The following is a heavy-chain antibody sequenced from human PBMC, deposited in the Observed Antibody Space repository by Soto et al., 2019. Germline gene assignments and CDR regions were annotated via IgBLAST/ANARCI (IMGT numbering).Heavy chain of an antibody. J-gene: IGHJ6*02. Sequence: QVQLVQSGAEVKKPGASVKVSCKASGYTFTSYDINGVRQATGQGLEWMGWMNPNSGNTGYAQKFQGRVTMTRNTSISTAYMELSSLRSEDTAVYYCARAEGYCSSTSCYYYYGMDVWGQGTTVTVSS. V-gene: IGHV1-8*01. CDR1: GYTFTSYD. D-gene: IGHD2-2*01. CDR2: MNPNSGNT. CDR3: ARAEGYCSSTSCYYYYGMDV.